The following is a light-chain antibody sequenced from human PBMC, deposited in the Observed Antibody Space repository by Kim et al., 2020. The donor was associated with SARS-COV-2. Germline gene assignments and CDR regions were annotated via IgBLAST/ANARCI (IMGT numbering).Light chain of an antibody. V-gene: IGKV2-28*01. CDR3: MQALQTPLLT. CDR1: QSLLHSNGYNY. J-gene: IGKJ4*01. CDR2: LGS. Sequence: DIVMTQSPLSLPVTPGEPASISCRSSQSLLHSNGYNYLDWYLQKPGQSPQLLIYLGSNRASGVPDRFSGSGSGTDFTLKISRVEAEDVRVYYCMQALQTPLLTFGGGTKVDIK.